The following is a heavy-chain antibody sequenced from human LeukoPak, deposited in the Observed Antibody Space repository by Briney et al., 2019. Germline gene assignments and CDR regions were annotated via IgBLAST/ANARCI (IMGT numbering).Heavy chain of an antibody. CDR3: ARATVTTVWYYGMDV. D-gene: IGHD4-11*01. Sequence: GASVKVSCKASGYTFTGYYMHWVRQAPGQGLEWMGWINPNSGGTNYAQKFQGRVTMTRDTSISTAYMELSRLRSDDTAVYYCARATVTTVWYYGMDVWGQGTTVTVSS. J-gene: IGHJ6*02. CDR1: GYTFTGYY. CDR2: INPNSGGT. V-gene: IGHV1-2*02.